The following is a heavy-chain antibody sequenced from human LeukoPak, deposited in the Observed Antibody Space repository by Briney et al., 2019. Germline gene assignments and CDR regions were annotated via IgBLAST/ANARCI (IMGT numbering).Heavy chain of an antibody. D-gene: IGHD5-12*01. CDR3: ARDGGVATKHFDY. CDR1: GFTLNNYA. CDR2: INSDGSST. Sequence: AGGSLRLSCAASGFTLNNYAMSWVRQAPGKGLVWVSRINSDGSSTSYADSVKGRFTISRDNAKNTLYLQMNSLRAEDTAVYYCARDGGVATKHFDYWGQGTLVTVSS. J-gene: IGHJ4*02. V-gene: IGHV3-74*01.